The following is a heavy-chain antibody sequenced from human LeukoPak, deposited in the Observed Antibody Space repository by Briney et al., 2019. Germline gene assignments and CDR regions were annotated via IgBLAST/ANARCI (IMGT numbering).Heavy chain of an antibody. CDR1: GYTFTSYG. D-gene: IGHD3-22*01. CDR2: ISAYNGNT. V-gene: IGHV1-18*01. Sequence: ASVKVSCKASGYTFTSYGINWVRQAPGQGLEWMGWISAYNGNTNYAQTLQVRFTMTTDTSTSTAYMELKSRRSDDTAVYYGPRGYYDSSGYYPRYLDLWGRGTLVTVSS. J-gene: IGHJ2*01. CDR3: PRGYYDSSGYYPRYLDL.